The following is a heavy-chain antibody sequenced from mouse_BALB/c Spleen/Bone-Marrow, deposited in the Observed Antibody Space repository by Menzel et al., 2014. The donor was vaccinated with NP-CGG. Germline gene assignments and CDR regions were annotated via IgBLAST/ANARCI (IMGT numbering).Heavy chain of an antibody. CDR2: IWSDGST. J-gene: IGHJ4*01. CDR1: GFSLTNYG. Sequence: QVQLKESGPGLVAPSQSLSITCTISGFSLTNYGVHWVRQPPGKGLEWLVVIWSDGSTTYNSALKSRLSISKDNSKSQVFLKMNSPQTDDTAMYCCARHRYYAMDYWGQGTSVTVTS. V-gene: IGHV2-6-1*01. CDR3: ARHRYYAMDY.